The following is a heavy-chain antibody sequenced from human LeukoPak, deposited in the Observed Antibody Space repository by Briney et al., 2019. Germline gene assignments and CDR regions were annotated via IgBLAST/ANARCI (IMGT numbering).Heavy chain of an antibody. D-gene: IGHD3-10*01. J-gene: IGHJ5*02. CDR2: IYYSGST. CDR3: ARDPIVSYYGSGSLDWFDP. V-gene: IGHV4-39*07. Sequence: ASETLSLTCTVSGGSISSSSYYWGWIRQPPGKGLEWIGSIYYSGSTYYNPSLKSRVTISVDTSKNQFSLKLSSVTAADTAVYYCARDPIVSYYGSGSLDWFDPWGQGTLVTVSS. CDR1: GGSISSSSYY.